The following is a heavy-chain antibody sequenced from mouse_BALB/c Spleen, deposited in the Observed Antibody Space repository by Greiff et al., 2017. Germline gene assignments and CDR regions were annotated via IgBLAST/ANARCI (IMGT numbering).Heavy chain of an antibody. Sequence: EVQLQQSGPELMKPGASVKISCKASGYSFTSYYLHWVKQSHGKSLEWIGYIDPFNGGTSYNQKFKGKATLTVDKSSSTAYMHLSSLTSEDSAVYYCARGTARASYFDYWGQGTTLTVSS. J-gene: IGHJ2*01. D-gene: IGHD3-2*01. V-gene: IGHV1S135*01. CDR1: GYSFTSYY. CDR2: IDPFNGGT. CDR3: ARGTARASYFDY.